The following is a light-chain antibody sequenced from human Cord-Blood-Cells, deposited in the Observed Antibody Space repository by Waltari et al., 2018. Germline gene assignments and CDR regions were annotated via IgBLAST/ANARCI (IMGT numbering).Light chain of an antibody. CDR3: QQYSSSLT. V-gene: IGKV3-20*01. J-gene: IGKJ4*01. CDR2: GAS. Sequence: ETVLTQSPGTLSLSPGERASLSCRASQSVSSSYLGWYQQKPGQAPRLLIYGASSRATGIPNSISSSASGTDFPITISILEPEDVAVYYCQQYSSSLTFGGGTKVEIK. CDR1: QSVSSSY.